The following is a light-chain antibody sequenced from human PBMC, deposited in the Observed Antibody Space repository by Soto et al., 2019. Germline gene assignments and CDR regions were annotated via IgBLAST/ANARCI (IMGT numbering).Light chain of an antibody. J-gene: IGKJ1*01. CDR2: DTS. V-gene: IGKV3-11*01. CDR1: QSVSSY. CDR3: QQRSNWPRT. Sequence: EIVLTQSPGILSLSPGERGTLSCRASQSVSSYLAWYQQKPGQAPRLLIYDTSERATGIPARFSGSGSGTDFTLTISSLEPEDFAVYYCQQRSNWPRTFGQGTKVEIK.